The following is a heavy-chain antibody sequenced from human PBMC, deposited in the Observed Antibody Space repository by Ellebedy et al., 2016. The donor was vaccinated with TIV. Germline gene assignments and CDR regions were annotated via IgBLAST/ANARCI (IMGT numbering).Heavy chain of an antibody. CDR3: AKTTPYGTTWAGSFDP. CDR2: ISDRAGS. D-gene: IGHD3-10*01. J-gene: IGHJ5*02. V-gene: IGHV3-23*01. Sequence: GESLKISCAASGFTFNSQPMPSVRQAPGKGLEWVSTISDRAGSHYANSVRGRFTISRDNSKSTLYLQMNSLRVEDTAIYYCAKTTPYGTTWAGSFDPWGQGVLVTVSS. CDR1: GFTFNSQP.